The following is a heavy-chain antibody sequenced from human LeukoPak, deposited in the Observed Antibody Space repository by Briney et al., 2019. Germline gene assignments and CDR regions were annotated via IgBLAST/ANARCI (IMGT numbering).Heavy chain of an antibody. CDR2: INYRGST. Sequence: SETLSLTCTVSGGSVSRGGYYRSWIRQHPGKGLEWIGYINYRGSTYYNPSLKRRVTISLDTSENQFSLKLSSVTAADTAVYYCARVPPCSSTSCYDRYNWFDPWGQGILVTVSS. CDR3: ARVPPCSSTSCYDRYNWFDP. J-gene: IGHJ5*02. D-gene: IGHD2-2*01. CDR1: GGSVSRGGYY. V-gene: IGHV4-31*03.